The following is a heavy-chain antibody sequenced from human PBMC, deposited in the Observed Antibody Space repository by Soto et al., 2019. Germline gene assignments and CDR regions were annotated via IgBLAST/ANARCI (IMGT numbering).Heavy chain of an antibody. V-gene: IGHV3-7*01. J-gene: IGHJ4*02. D-gene: IGHD1-26*01. CDR1: GFTFSNHW. CDR3: AKEYR. Sequence: EVQLVESGGGLVQPGGSLRLSCTASGFTFSNHWMSWVRQAPGKGLERVASIKEDGSEKYYVDSVKGRFTISRDNAKNSLYLQMNRLRAEDTAVYYCAKEYRWGQGTLVTVSS. CDR2: IKEDGSEK.